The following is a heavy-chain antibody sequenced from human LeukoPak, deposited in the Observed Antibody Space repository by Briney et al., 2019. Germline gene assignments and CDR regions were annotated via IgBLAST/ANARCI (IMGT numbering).Heavy chain of an antibody. J-gene: IGHJ4*02. CDR3: ARFNPALTGYYYFDY. V-gene: IGHV4-61*02. Sequence: SQTLSLTCTVSGGSISSGSYYWSWIRQPAGKGLEWIGRIYTSGSTNYNPSLKSRVTISVDTSKNQFSLKLSSVTAADTAVYYCARFNPALTGYYYFDYWGQGTLVTVSS. CDR1: GGSISSGSYY. D-gene: IGHD3-9*01. CDR2: IYTSGST.